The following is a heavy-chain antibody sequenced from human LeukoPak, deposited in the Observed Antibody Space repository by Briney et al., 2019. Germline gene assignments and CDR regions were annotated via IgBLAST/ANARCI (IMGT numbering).Heavy chain of an antibody. CDR3: APLGTVTTRYYFDY. V-gene: IGHV3-23*01. CDR2: ISGSGGST. J-gene: IGHJ4*02. D-gene: IGHD4-17*01. Sequence: GGSLRLSCAASGFTFSSYAMSWVRQAPGKGLEWVSAISGSGGSTYYADSVKGRFTISRDNSKNTLYLQMNSLRAEDTAVYYCAPLGTVTTRYYFDYWGQGTLVTVSS. CDR1: GFTFSSYA.